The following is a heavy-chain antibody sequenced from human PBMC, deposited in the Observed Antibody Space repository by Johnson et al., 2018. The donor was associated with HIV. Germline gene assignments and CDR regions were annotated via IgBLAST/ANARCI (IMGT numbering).Heavy chain of an antibody. J-gene: IGHJ3*02. CDR3: AKDLLSSSWFHDAFDI. Sequence: VQLVESGGGLVHPGESLRLSCTASGFTFYNYWMSWVRQAPGKGLEWVANIDPDGSNKNYADSVKGRFTISRDNSKNTLYLQMNSLRAEDTAVYYCAKDLLSSSWFHDAFDIWGQGTMVTVSS. D-gene: IGHD6-13*01. CDR2: IDPDGSNK. CDR1: GFTFYNYW. V-gene: IGHV3-7*01.